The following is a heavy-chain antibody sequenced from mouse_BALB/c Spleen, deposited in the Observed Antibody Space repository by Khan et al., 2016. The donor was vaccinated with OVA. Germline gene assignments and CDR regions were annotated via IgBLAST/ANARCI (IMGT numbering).Heavy chain of an antibody. V-gene: IGHV5-9-3*01. Sequence: EVELVESGGDLVKPGGSQKLSCSASGFTFSTFAMSWVRQTPEKRLEWVATISSGGDYFYYPDSVKGRFTISRDNAKNTLYLQMSSLRSEDTARYYCARHNYGPFAYWGQGTLVTVSA. CDR2: ISSGGDYF. D-gene: IGHD1-1*01. J-gene: IGHJ3*01. CDR1: GFTFSTFA. CDR3: ARHNYGPFAY.